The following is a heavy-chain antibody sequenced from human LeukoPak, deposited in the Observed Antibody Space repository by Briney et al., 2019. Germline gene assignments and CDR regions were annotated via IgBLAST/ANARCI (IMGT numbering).Heavy chain of an antibody. D-gene: IGHD6-13*01. Sequence: ASVKVSCKASGGTFSSYAISWERQAPGQGLEWMGGIIPIFGTANYAQKFQGRVTITADESTSTAYMELSSLRSEDTAVYYCARRDSGYDFRSIAAAGTYYYYYMDVWGKGTTVTVSS. J-gene: IGHJ6*03. CDR2: IIPIFGTA. CDR1: GGTFSSYA. V-gene: IGHV1-69*13. CDR3: ARRDSGYDFRSIAAAGTYYYYYMDV.